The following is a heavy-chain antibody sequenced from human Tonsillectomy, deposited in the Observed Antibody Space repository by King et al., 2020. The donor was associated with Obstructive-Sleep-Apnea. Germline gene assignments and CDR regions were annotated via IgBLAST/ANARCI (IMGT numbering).Heavy chain of an antibody. J-gene: IGHJ5*02. V-gene: IGHV1-2*02. CDR3: ARARGAGSGSYWFDP. CDR1: GYTFAAYY. CDR2: INPNSGVT. Sequence: QLVQSGAEVRRPGASVTVSCKASGYTFAAYYLHWVRQAPGQGLEWMGCINPNSGVTNYTQNFQGRVTMTRDTSISTAYMELARLTSDDTDVYYCARARGAGSGSYWFDPWGQGTLVTVSS. D-gene: IGHD3-10*01.